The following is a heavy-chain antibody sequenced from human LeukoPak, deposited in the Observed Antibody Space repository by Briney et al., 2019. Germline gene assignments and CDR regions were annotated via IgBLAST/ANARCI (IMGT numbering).Heavy chain of an antibody. Sequence: EASVKVSCKASGGTFSSYAISWVRQAPGQGLEWMGGIIPIFGTANYAQKFQGRVTITTDESTSTAYMELSSLRSEDTAVYFCARAGYSRFVDDLDYWGQGTLVTVSS. V-gene: IGHV1-69*05. CDR1: GGTFSSYA. CDR2: IIPIFGTA. J-gene: IGHJ4*02. D-gene: IGHD1-26*01. CDR3: ARAGYSRFVDDLDY.